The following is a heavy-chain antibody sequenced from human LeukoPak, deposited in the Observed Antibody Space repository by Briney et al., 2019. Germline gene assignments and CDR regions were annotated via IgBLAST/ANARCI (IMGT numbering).Heavy chain of an antibody. Sequence: PSETLSLTXTVSGGSISSGSYFWSWIRQPAGKGLEWIGRMYIGGSTNYNPSLKSRVSISVDTSKNQFSLKMSPVTAADTAVYYCARTYSSSWSAWHYWGQGTLVTVSS. CDR1: GGSISSGSYF. D-gene: IGHD6-13*01. CDR2: MYIGGST. J-gene: IGHJ4*02. CDR3: ARTYSSSWSAWHY. V-gene: IGHV4-61*02.